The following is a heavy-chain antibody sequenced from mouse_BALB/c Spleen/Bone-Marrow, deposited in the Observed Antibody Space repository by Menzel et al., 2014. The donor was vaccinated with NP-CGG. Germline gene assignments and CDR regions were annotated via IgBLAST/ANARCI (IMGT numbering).Heavy chain of an antibody. D-gene: IGHD1-1*01. CDR1: GYSFTSYW. V-gene: IGHV1-5*01. CDR2: IYPGNSDT. CDR3: TRFGRSYDWYFDV. J-gene: IGHJ1*01. Sequence: EVKLQESGTVLARPGASVKMSCKASGYSFTSYWMHWVKQRPGQGLEWIGAIYPGNSDTSYNQKFKGKAKLTAVTSANAAYMELSSLTNEDSAVYYCTRFGRSYDWYFDVWGAGTTVTVSS.